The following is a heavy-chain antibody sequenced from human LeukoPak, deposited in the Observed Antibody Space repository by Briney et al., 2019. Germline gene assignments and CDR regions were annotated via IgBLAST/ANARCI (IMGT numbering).Heavy chain of an antibody. V-gene: IGHV1-69*01. CDR2: IIPIFGTA. J-gene: IGHJ4*02. CDR1: GGTFNSYA. Sequence: SVKVSCKASGGTFNSYAISRVRQAPGQGLEWMGGIIPIFGTANYAQKFQGRVTITADESTSTAYMELSSLRSEDTAVYYCARGGVPAAILFDYWGQGTLVTVSS. CDR3: ARGGVPAAILFDY. D-gene: IGHD2-2*01.